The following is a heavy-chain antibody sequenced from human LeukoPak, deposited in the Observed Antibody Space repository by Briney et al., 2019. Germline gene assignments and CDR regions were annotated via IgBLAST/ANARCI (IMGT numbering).Heavy chain of an antibody. Sequence: ASVKVSCKASGYTFTGYYMHWVRQAPGQGLEWMGWINPNSGGTNYAQKFQGRVTMTRDTSISTAYMELSRLRSDDTAVYYCARGSPNYVWGSYRYNPSDYWGQGTLVTVSS. J-gene: IGHJ4*02. CDR3: ARGSPNYVWGSYRYNPSDY. CDR1: GYTFTGYY. CDR2: INPNSGGT. D-gene: IGHD3-16*02. V-gene: IGHV1-2*02.